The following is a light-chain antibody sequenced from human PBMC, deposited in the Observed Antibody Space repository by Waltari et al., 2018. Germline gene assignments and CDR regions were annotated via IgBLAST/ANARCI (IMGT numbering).Light chain of an antibody. Sequence: SYEVTQSPSMSVSPGQTARITCSGNNLANKYVCWYQQKPAQSPVLVIYQDRKRPSGNPERFSGSNSGDTATLTISETQSMDEGDYFCQVWDSSTYMVFGGGTKLTVL. CDR1: NLANKY. CDR2: QDR. CDR3: QVWDSSTYMV. J-gene: IGLJ2*01. V-gene: IGLV3-1*01.